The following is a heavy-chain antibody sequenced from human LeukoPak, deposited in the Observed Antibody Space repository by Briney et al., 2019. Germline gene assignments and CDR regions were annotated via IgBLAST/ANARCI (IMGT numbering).Heavy chain of an antibody. Sequence: SETLSLTCTVSGGSIRSGNYSWNWIRQHPGKGLEWIGYIYYSGSTYYNPSLTSRVTMSVDTSKNQFSLKLSSVTAADTAIYYCARDHTETSSLNFRNYYYYGMDIWGQGTTVIVSS. CDR1: GGSIRSGNYS. CDR2: IYYSGST. J-gene: IGHJ6*02. CDR3: ARDHTETSSLNFRNYYYYGMDI. D-gene: IGHD4-11*01. V-gene: IGHV4-31*03.